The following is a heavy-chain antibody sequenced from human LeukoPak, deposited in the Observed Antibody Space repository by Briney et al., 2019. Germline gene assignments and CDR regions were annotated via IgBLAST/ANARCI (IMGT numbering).Heavy chain of an antibody. CDR2: IYYSGCP. Sequence: SETLSLTCTVSGGSISSGVYYWSWIRQPPGKGLEWIGYIYYSGCPYYNPSLKSRVTISVHTSKNQFSLKLSSVTAADTAVYYCARVFSPEEDYFDYWGQGTLVTVSS. D-gene: IGHD3-3*02. CDR1: GGSISSGVYY. J-gene: IGHJ4*02. CDR3: ARVFSPEEDYFDY. V-gene: IGHV4-30-4*08.